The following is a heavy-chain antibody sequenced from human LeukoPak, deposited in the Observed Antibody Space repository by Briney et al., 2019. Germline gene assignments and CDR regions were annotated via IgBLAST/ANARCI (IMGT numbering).Heavy chain of an antibody. J-gene: IGHJ5*02. CDR1: GFSFSSHW. CDR3: ARADWFDP. CDR2: INQDGSEK. V-gene: IGHV3-7*01. Sequence: PGGSLRLSCAASGFSFSSHWMSWVRQAPGKGLEWVANINQDGSEKYYVDSVKGRFTISRDNARNLLYLQMNSLRAEDTAVYYCARADWFDPWGQGTLVTASS.